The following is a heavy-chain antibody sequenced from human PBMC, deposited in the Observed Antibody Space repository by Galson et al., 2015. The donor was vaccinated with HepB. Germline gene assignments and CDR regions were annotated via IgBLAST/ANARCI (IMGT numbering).Heavy chain of an antibody. Sequence: QSGAEVKKPGESLRISCKGFGYSFTNYWINWVRQMPGRGLEWMGRIDPSDSYTNYSPSFQGHVTISADKSISTAYLQWSSLKASDTAMYFCARDLSTIAAAIYWGQGTLVTVSS. V-gene: IGHV5-10-1*01. D-gene: IGHD6-13*01. J-gene: IGHJ4*02. CDR3: ARDLSTIAAAIY. CDR2: IDPSDSYT. CDR1: GYSFTNYW.